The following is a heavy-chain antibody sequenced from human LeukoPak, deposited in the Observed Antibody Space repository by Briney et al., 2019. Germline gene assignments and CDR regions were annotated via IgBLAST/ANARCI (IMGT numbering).Heavy chain of an antibody. J-gene: IGHJ4*02. CDR2: ISGSGGST. V-gene: IGHV3-23*01. Sequence: GGSLRLSCAASGFTFSSYAMSWVRQAPGKWLEWVSAISGSGGSTYYADSVKGRFTISRDNSKNTLYLQMNSLRAEDTAVYYCAKPSYYDSSGTPRWGQGTLVTVSS. CDR1: GFTFSSYA. CDR3: AKPSYYDSSGTPR. D-gene: IGHD3-22*01.